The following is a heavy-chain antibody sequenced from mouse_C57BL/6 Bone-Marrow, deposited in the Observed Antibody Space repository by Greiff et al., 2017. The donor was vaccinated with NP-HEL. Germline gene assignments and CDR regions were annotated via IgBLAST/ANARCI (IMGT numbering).Heavy chain of an antibody. CDR3: ARHEKGYYSNYFAWFAY. Sequence: QVQLQQSGAELVKPGASVKLSCKASGYTFTEYTIHWVKQRSGQGLEWIGWFYPGSGSIKYNEKFKDKATLTADKSSSTVYMELSGWTSEDSAVYFCARHEKGYYSNYFAWFAYWGQGTLVTVSA. CDR2: FYPGSGSI. D-gene: IGHD2-5*01. CDR1: GYTFTEYT. J-gene: IGHJ3*01. V-gene: IGHV1-62-2*01.